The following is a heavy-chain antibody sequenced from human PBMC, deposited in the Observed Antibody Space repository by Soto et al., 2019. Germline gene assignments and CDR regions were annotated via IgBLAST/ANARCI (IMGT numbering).Heavy chain of an antibody. J-gene: IGHJ4*02. V-gene: IGHV3-30*03. CDR2: ISYDGGLQ. CDR3: VSDRGYGHASVPYS. Sequence: QAHLVESGGGVVQPGRSLRLSCAASGFTFTSYGMHWVRQAPGTRLEWVRVISYDGGLQHYADSVKGRFTISRDNSKNMVLLQMNSLRAEDTAVYYCVSDRGYGHASVPYSWGQGTLVSVSS. D-gene: IGHD5-18*01. CDR1: GFTFTSYG.